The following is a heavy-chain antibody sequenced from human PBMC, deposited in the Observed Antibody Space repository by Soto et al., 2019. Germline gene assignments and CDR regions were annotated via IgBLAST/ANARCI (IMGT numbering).Heavy chain of an antibody. D-gene: IGHD6-13*01. CDR2: IYPGDSDT. CDR3: ARTAAAGKYYYGTDV. V-gene: IGHV5-51*01. CDR1: GYSFTSYW. Sequence: PGESLKISCQGSGYSFTSYWIGWVRQMPGKGLEWMGIIYPGDSDTRYSPSFQGQVTISADKSISTAYLQWSSLKASDTAMYYCARTAAAGKYYYGTDVWGQGTTVTVSS. J-gene: IGHJ6*02.